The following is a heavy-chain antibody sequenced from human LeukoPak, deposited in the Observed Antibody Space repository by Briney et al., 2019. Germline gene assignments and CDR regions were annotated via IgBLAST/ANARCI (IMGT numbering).Heavy chain of an antibody. J-gene: IGHJ4*02. CDR2: IYTSGST. CDR1: GGSISSGSYY. Sequence: KSSETLSLTCTVSGGSISSGSYYWSWIRQPAGKGLEWIGRIYTSGSTNYNPSLKSRVTISVDTSKNQFSLKLSSVTAADTAVYYCARDPHYRYDSSGGGYFDYWGQGTLVTVSS. D-gene: IGHD3-22*01. CDR3: ARDPHYRYDSSGGGYFDY. V-gene: IGHV4-61*02.